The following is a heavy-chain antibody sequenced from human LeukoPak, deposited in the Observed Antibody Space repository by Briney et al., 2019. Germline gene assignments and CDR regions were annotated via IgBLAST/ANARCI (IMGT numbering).Heavy chain of an antibody. Sequence: SGPTLVNPTQTHTLTCTFSGFSLSTSLVGVGRIRQPPGKALDWLALIYWNDEKHYSPSLKSRLTITKDTSKNQVVLTMTNMDPVDTATYSCAHRRDGYFDYWGQGTLVTVSS. V-gene: IGHV2-5*01. J-gene: IGHJ4*02. CDR2: IYWNDEK. CDR1: GFSLSTSLVG. CDR3: AHRRDGYFDY. D-gene: IGHD5-24*01.